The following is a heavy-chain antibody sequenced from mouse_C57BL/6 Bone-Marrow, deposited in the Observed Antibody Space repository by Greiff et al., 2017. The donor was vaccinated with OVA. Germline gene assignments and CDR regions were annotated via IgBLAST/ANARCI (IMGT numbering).Heavy chain of an antibody. Sequence: EVQLVESGGGLVQPGESLKLSCESNEYEFPSPDMSWVRKTPETRLELVAAINSDGGSTYYPDTMERRFVISRDNTKKTLYLQMSSLRAEDTALYYCARLNSNRYFDVWGTGTTVTVSS. V-gene: IGHV5-2*01. CDR3: ARLNSNRYFDV. J-gene: IGHJ1*03. D-gene: IGHD2-5*01. CDR1: EYEFPSPD. CDR2: INSDGGST.